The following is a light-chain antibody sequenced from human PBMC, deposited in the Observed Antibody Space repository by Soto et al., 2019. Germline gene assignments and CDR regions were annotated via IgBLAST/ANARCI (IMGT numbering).Light chain of an antibody. Sequence: QSVLTQPASVSGSPGQSITITCTGTSSDVGGYDFVSWYQQHAGRAPKLLIYEVSRRPSGVSNRFSGSKSGNTASLTISGLQAEDEADYYCSSYRGYYTRVFGTRTKVTAL. J-gene: IGLJ1*01. CDR2: EVS. CDR3: SSYRGYYTRV. CDR1: SSDVGGYDF. V-gene: IGLV2-14*01.